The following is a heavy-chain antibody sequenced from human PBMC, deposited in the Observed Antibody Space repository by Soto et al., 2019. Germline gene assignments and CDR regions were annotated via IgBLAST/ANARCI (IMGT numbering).Heavy chain of an antibody. J-gene: IGHJ4*01. CDR1: GDTFDIYG. CDR2: IIPIFGTA. CDR3: ARGGIHFYDDSGHASDY. V-gene: IGHV1-69*06. Sequence: QVQLVQSGAEVKKPGSSVKVSCKASGDTFDIYGFNWVRQAPGQGLEWMGTIIPIFGTADYAQKFEGRVSINADKSTSTAYMELASMTSEDSAIYYCARGGIHFYDDSGHASDYWGQGTLITVSS. D-gene: IGHD3-22*01.